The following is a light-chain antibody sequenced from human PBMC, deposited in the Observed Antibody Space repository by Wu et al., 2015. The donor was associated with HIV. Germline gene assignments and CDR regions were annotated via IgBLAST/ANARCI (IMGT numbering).Light chain of an antibody. CDR3: QQRDAWPLT. J-gene: IGKJ4*01. Sequence: VLTQSPGTLSLSSGERATLSCRASQNITKYLAWYQQRLGQPPRLLIYDVLNRATGIPVRFSGSGSATDFHLTISSLAPEDSAVYYCQQRDAWPLTFGG. CDR2: DVL. V-gene: IGKV3-11*01. CDR1: QNITKY.